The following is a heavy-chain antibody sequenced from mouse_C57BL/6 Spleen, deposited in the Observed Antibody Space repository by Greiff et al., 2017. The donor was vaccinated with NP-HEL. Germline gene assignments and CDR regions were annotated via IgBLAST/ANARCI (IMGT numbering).Heavy chain of an antibody. D-gene: IGHD2-12*01. J-gene: IGHJ3*01. CDR3: AYDTFAY. Sequence: VQLQQSGPELVKPGASVKISCKASGYSFTDYYMNWVKQSHGKSLEWIGDINPNNGGTSYNQKFKGKATLTVDKTSSTAYMVLRSLTSEDSAVYYCAYDTFAYWGQGTLVTVSA. CDR2: INPNNGGT. CDR1: GYSFTDYY. V-gene: IGHV1-26*01.